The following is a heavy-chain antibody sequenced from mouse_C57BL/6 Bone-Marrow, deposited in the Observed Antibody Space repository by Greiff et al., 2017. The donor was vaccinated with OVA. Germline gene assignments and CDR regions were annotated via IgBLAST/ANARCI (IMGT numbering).Heavy chain of an antibody. V-gene: IGHV1-54*01. J-gene: IGHJ1*03. Sequence: QVQLQQSGAELVRPGTSVKVSCKASGYAFTNYLIEWVKQRPGQGLEWIGVINPGSGGTNYNEKFKGKATLTADKSSSTAYMQLSSLTSEDSAVYFCARTYAGGSGRYFDVWGTGTTVTVSS. CDR2: INPGSGGT. D-gene: IGHD1-1*01. CDR3: ARTYAGGSGRYFDV. CDR1: GYAFTNYL.